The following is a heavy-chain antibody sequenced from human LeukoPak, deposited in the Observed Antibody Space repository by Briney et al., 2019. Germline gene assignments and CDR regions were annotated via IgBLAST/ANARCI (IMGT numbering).Heavy chain of an antibody. CDR3: ASFEVPAAMFFLGMDV. Sequence: ASVKVSCTAYGYTFTGYYMHWVRQAPGQGLEWMGRINPNSGGTNYAQKFQGRVTMTRDTSISTAYMELSRLRSDDTAVYYCASFEVPAAMFFLGMDVWGQGTTVTVSS. D-gene: IGHD2-2*01. CDR2: INPNSGGT. J-gene: IGHJ6*02. CDR1: GYTFTGYY. V-gene: IGHV1-2*06.